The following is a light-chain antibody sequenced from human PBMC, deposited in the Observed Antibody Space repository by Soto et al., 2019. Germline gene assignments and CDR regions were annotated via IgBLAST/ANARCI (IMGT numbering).Light chain of an antibody. CDR1: QEISNY. CDR3: QQYDHLPRT. V-gene: IGKV1-33*01. CDR2: DAS. Sequence: DIQMIQSPSSLSASVGDRVTITCQASQEISNYLNWYQQKPGKAPKLLIYDASNLERGVPSRFSGRGSGTXXXXXXXSXQPEDFATYYCQQYDHLPRTFGRGTKVEIK. J-gene: IGKJ1*01.